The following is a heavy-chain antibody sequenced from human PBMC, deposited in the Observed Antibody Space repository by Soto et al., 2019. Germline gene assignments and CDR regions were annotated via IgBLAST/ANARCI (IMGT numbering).Heavy chain of an antibody. CDR2: ISGSGTVT. Sequence: PGGPLRLSCATSGFTFSTCAMSWVRQAPGKGLEWVSIISGSGTVTFYADSVKGRFSISRDSSKNTLFLQMNSLRAEDTAIYYCAKDHPRLSLVRGVMVWGQGTMVTVSS. CDR1: GFTFSTCA. J-gene: IGHJ3*01. CDR3: AKDHPRLSLVRGVMV. V-gene: IGHV3-23*01. D-gene: IGHD3-10*01.